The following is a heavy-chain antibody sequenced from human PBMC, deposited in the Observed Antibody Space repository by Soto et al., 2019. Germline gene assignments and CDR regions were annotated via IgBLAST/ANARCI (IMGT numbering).Heavy chain of an antibody. CDR3: AREXIPHYDILTGYYNHFDY. J-gene: IGHJ4*02. CDR2: MNPNSGNT. D-gene: IGHD3-9*01. CDR1: GYTFTSYD. Sequence: ASVKVSCKASGYTFTSYDINWVRQATGQGLEWMGWMNPNSGNTGYAQKFQGRVTMTRNTSISTAYMELSSLRSEDTAVYYCAREXIPHYDILTGYYNHFDYWGQGTLVTVSS. V-gene: IGHV1-8*01.